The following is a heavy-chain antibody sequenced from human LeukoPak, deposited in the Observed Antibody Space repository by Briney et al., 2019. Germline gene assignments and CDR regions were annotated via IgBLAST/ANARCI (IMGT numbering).Heavy chain of an antibody. CDR2: ISYDGSNI. J-gene: IGHJ6*02. V-gene: IGHV3-30-3*01. CDR3: ARERALRYFDWLYYGMDV. D-gene: IGHD3-9*01. Sequence: TGGSLTLSCAASGFTFSRYAMHWVRQAPGKGLEWVAVISYDGSNIYYADSVKGRFTISRDNSKNTLYLQMNSLRAEDTAVYYCARERALRYFDWLYYGMDVWGQGTTVTVSS. CDR1: GFTFSRYA.